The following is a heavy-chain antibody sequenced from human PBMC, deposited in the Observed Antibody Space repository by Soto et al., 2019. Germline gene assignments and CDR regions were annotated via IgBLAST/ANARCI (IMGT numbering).Heavy chain of an antibody. V-gene: IGHV4-59*01. D-gene: IGHD5-18*01. CDR1: GGSISSYY. J-gene: IGHJ6*02. Sequence: QVQLQESGPGLVKPSETLSLTCTVSGGSISSYYWSWIRQPPGKGLEWIGYIYYSGSTNYNPSLKSRVTISVDTSKNQFSLKLSSVTAADTAVYYCARDKVAHTAMETYYYGMDVWGQGTTVTVSS. CDR2: IYYSGST. CDR3: ARDKVAHTAMETYYYGMDV.